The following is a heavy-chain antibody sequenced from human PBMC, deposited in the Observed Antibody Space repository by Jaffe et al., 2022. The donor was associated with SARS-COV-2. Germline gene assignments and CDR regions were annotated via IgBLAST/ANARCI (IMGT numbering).Heavy chain of an antibody. D-gene: IGHD3-16*01. V-gene: IGHV3-21*01. CDR1: GFTFSSNT. CDR2: ISSSNIHI. J-gene: IGHJ2*01. CDR3: ARSLPRGGERKYWYFDL. Sequence: EVQLVESGGGLVKPGGSLRLSCAASGFTFSSNTINWVRQAPGKGLEWVSSISSSNIHIYYVQSVKGRFTISRDDAKNSVYLQMNSLRDEDTAVYYCARSLPRGGERKYWYFDLWGRGTLVTVSS.